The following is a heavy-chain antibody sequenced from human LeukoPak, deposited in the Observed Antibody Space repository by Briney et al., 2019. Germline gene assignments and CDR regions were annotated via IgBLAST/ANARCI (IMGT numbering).Heavy chain of an antibody. Sequence: KPSETLSLTCAVSGYSISSGYYWGWIRQPPGKGLEWIGSIYHSGSTYYNPSLKSRVTISVDTSKNQFSLKLSSVTAADTAVYYCARLYSSGWYIRYWGQGTLVTVSP. CDR2: IYHSGST. CDR3: ARLYSSGWYIRY. CDR1: GYSISSGYY. V-gene: IGHV4-38-2*01. J-gene: IGHJ4*02. D-gene: IGHD6-19*01.